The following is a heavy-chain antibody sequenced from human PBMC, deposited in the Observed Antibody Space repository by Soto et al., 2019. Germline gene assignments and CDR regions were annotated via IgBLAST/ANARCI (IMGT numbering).Heavy chain of an antibody. Sequence: EVQLLESGGGLVQPGGSLRLSCAASGFTFSSYAMSWVRQAPGKGLEWVSAISGSGGSTYYAHSVKGRFTISRDNSKNTLYLQMNSLRAEDTAVYYCAKLDYDILTGYYNFWGQGTLVTVSS. D-gene: IGHD3-9*01. V-gene: IGHV3-23*01. CDR3: AKLDYDILTGYYNF. J-gene: IGHJ4*02. CDR1: GFTFSSYA. CDR2: ISGSGGST.